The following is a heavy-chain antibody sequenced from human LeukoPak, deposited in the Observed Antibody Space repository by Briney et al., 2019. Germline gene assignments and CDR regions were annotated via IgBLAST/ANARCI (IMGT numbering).Heavy chain of an antibody. CDR1: GYTFTNYG. D-gene: IGHD3-16*02. V-gene: IGHV1-69*05. Sequence: GASVKVSCKASGYTFTNYGISWVRQAPGQGLEWMGGIIPIFGTANYAQKFQGRVTITTDESTSTAYMVLRRLRSEDPALDYFARASRLGELSFDYWGQGTLVTVSS. CDR3: ARASRLGELSFDY. CDR2: IIPIFGTA. J-gene: IGHJ4*02.